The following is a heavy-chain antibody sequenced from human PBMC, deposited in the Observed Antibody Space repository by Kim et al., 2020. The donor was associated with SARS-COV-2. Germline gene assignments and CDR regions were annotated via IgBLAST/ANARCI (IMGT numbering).Heavy chain of an antibody. V-gene: IGHV1-46*01. J-gene: IGHJ4*02. D-gene: IGHD3-10*01. CDR3: ARDRMVRGVISYYFDY. Sequence: KFQGRVTMTRDTSTSTVYMGLSSLRSEDTAVYYCARDRMVRGVISYYFDYWGQGTLVTVSS.